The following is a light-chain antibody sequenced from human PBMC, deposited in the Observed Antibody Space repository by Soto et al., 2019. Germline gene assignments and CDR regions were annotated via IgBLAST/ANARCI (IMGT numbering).Light chain of an antibody. Sequence: EIVLTQSPATLSLSPGERATLSCRASQSVSSYLAWYQQKPGQAPRLLIYDASNRATGIPARVSGSGSGTVFTLTISSLEPEDFAVYYWQQRSNWPPYTFGQGTKLEIK. V-gene: IGKV3-11*01. CDR3: QQRSNWPPYT. CDR1: QSVSSY. CDR2: DAS. J-gene: IGKJ2*01.